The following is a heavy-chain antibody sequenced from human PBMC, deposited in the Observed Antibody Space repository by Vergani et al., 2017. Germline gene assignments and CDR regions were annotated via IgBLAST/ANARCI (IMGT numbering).Heavy chain of an antibody. D-gene: IGHD3-9*01. CDR2: INPNSGGT. V-gene: IGHV1-2*02. J-gene: IGHJ6*02. Sequence: QVQLVQSGAEVKKPGASVKVSCKASGYTFTGYYMHWVRQAPGQGLEWMGWINPNSGGTNYAQKFQGRVTMTRDTSISTAYMGLSRLRSDDTAVYYCARGGGLGDYDILTGYYITGSYYYYGMDVWGQGTTVTVSS. CDR3: ARGGGLGDYDILTGYYITGSYYYYGMDV. CDR1: GYTFTGYY.